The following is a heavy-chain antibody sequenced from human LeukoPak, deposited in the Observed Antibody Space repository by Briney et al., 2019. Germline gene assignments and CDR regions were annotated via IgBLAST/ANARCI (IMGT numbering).Heavy chain of an antibody. CDR2: IRYDGSNN. Sequence: PGGSLRLSCAASGFTFSSYGMHWVRQAPGKGLEWVAFIRYDGSNNYYADSAKGRFTISRDNSKNTLYLQMNSLRAEDTAVYYCAKVGYYGSGSYSFDYWGQGTLVTVSS. J-gene: IGHJ4*02. CDR3: AKVGYYGSGSYSFDY. D-gene: IGHD3-10*01. V-gene: IGHV3-30*02. CDR1: GFTFSSYG.